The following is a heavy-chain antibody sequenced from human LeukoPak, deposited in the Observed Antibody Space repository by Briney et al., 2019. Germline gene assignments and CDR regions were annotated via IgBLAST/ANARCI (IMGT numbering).Heavy chain of an antibody. J-gene: IGHJ4*02. Sequence: SETLSLTCSVSGGSINSTTYYWGWLRQPPGKGLEWIGNVYSTGSTYYNPSLKSRVIMSVDTSKNQFSLKLKSVTAADTAVYYCARARVAAAEDYFDYWGQGTLVTVSS. CDR2: VYSTGST. D-gene: IGHD6-13*01. CDR3: ARARVAAAEDYFDY. V-gene: IGHV4-39*07. CDR1: GGSINSTTYY.